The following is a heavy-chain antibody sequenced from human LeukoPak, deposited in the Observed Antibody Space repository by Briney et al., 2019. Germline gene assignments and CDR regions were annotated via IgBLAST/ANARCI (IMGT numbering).Heavy chain of an antibody. D-gene: IGHD2-8*01. CDR2: IYYSGST. CDR1: GGSISSSSYY. Sequence: SETLSLTCTVSGGSISSSSYYWGWIRQPPGKGLEWIGSIYYSGSTYYNPSLKSRVTISVDTSKNQFSLKLSSVTAAGTAVYYCARVNGLTEYWGQGTLVTVSS. CDR3: ARVNGLTEY. V-gene: IGHV4-39*01. J-gene: IGHJ4*02.